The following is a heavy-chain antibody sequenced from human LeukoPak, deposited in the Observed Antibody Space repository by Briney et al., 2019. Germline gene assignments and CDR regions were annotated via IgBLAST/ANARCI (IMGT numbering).Heavy chain of an antibody. Sequence: ASVKVSCKASGYTFSNYGISWVRQAPGQGLEWMGWISCYNGDTKYAQKFQGRVTMTTDTSTSTTYMELRSLRSDKTAVSYCARXXXXXYLYWXXXXLVTVSS. V-gene: IGHV1-18*01. CDR2: ISCYNGDT. J-gene: IGHJ4*02. CDR3: ARXXXXXYLY. CDR1: GYTFSNYG.